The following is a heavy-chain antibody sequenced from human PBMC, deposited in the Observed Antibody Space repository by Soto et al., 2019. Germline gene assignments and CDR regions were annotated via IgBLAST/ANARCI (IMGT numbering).Heavy chain of an antibody. Sequence: QVQLVESGGGVVQPGASLRLSCVGSGFTFRSYVIHWARQAPGKGLEWVALTSYDGSNKYYDDSVKGRFTISRDNSRNTVDLHMDSLRLEDTALYYCARWGTTGGLDVWGQGTLVSVSS. CDR2: TSYDGSNK. V-gene: IGHV3-30*19. CDR1: GFTFRSYV. D-gene: IGHD3-16*01. CDR3: ARWGTTGGLDV. J-gene: IGHJ4*02.